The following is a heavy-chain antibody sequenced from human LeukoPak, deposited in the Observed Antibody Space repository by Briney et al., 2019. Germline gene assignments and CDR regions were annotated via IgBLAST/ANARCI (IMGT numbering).Heavy chain of an antibody. D-gene: IGHD5-18*01. CDR2: IYYSGST. Sequence: SESLSLTCTVSGGSISSGGYYWSWIRQHPGKGLEWIGYIYYSGSTYYNPFLKSRVTISVDTSKNQFSLKLSSVTAADTAVYYCAMGGYSYGYKDYWGQGTLVTVS. CDR3: AMGGYSYGYKDY. CDR1: GGSISSGGYY. J-gene: IGHJ4*02. V-gene: IGHV4-31*03.